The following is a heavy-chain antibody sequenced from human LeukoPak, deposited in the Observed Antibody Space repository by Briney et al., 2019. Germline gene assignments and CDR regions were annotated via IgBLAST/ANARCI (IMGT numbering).Heavy chain of an antibody. V-gene: IGHV4-59*01. Sequence: SETLSLTCTVSGGSISSYYWSWVRQPPGEGLEWIGYIYYSGSTNYNTSLKSRVTISVDTSKNQFSLKLSSVTAADTAVYYCARALSRGYSYGYYNYYYMDVWGKGTTVTVSS. J-gene: IGHJ6*03. D-gene: IGHD5-18*01. CDR2: IYYSGST. CDR3: ARALSRGYSYGYYNYYYMDV. CDR1: GGSISSYY.